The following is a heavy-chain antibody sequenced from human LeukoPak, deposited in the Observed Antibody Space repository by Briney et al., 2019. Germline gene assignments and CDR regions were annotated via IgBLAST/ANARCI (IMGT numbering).Heavy chain of an antibody. Sequence: SETLSLTCTVSGGSISSTSYYWGWIRQPPGEGLEWIGSSFYSGSTYYNPSLKSRVTVSLDTSKNQFSLKLGSVTAADTAVYYCTFNLGSGSFGFDMWGQGTMVTVS. CDR1: GGSISSTSYY. CDR3: TFNLGSGSFGFDM. D-gene: IGHD3-10*01. J-gene: IGHJ3*02. V-gene: IGHV4-39*07. CDR2: SFYSGST.